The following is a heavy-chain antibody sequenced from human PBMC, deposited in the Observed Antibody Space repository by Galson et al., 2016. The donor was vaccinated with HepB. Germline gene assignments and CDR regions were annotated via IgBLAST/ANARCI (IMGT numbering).Heavy chain of an antibody. Sequence: SLRLSCAASGFTFRSYAMNWVRQAPGKGLEYVSAISNKGDITYYADSLKGRFTISRDNSQNTLYLQMSSLRIEDTAVYFCVKAADPRPGWYCDYWGQGTLVTVSS. CDR3: VKAADPRPGWYCDY. J-gene: IGHJ4*02. CDR2: ISNKGDIT. V-gene: IGHV3-64D*06. CDR1: GFTFRSYA. D-gene: IGHD6-19*01.